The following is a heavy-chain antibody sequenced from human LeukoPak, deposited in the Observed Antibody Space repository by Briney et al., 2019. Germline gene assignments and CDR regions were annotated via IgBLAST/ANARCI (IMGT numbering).Heavy chain of an antibody. CDR3: VKDRGGSPFYGMDV. V-gene: IGHV3-23*01. CDR1: GFTFSSYA. CDR2: ISGSGGAGT. J-gene: IGHJ6*01. Sequence: PGGSLRLSCADSGFTFSSYAMSWVRQTPGKGLEWVSTISGSGGAGTYYADSVKGRFTVSRDSSRNTLYLPMNSLRAEDTAVYYCVKDRGGSPFYGMDVWGQGTTVTVSS. D-gene: IGHD1-26*01.